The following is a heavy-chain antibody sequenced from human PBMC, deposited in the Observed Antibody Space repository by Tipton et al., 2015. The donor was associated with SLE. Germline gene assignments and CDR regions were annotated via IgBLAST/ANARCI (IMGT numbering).Heavy chain of an antibody. D-gene: IGHD6-13*01. V-gene: IGHV3-23*01. CDR3: AKAALEGSSRSWAFDY. CDR1: GFTFSSYA. J-gene: IGHJ4*02. Sequence: SLRLSCAASGFTFSSYAMSWVRQAPGKGLEWVSAISGSGGNTYYADSVKGRFTISRDNSKNTLYLQMNSLRAEDTAVYYCAKAALEGSSRSWAFDYSGPGALVTVAS. CDR2: ISGSGGNT.